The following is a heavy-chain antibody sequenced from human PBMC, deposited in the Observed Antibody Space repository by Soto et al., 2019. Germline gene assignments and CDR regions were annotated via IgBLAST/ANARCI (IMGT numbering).Heavy chain of an antibody. J-gene: IGHJ4*02. V-gene: IGHV4-61*01. Sequence: SETLSLTCTVSGGSVSGGSYYWSWIRQPPGKGLEWIGYIYYSGSTTYNPSLKSRVTISVDTPKNQYSLKLSSVTAADTAVYYCARDRLXPLLGSSGNGRAGYFDYWGQGTLVTVSS. D-gene: IGHD3-22*01. CDR2: IYYSGST. CDR3: ARDRLXPLLGSSGNGRAGYFDY. CDR1: GGSVSGGSYY.